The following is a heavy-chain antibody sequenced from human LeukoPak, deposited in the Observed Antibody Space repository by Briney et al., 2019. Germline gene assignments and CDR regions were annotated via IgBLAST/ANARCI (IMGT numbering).Heavy chain of an antibody. CDR3: ARVRYYDFWSLGVSSWFDP. Sequence: PSETLSLTCTVSGGSISSSSYYWGWIRQPPGKGLEWIGSIYYSGSTYYNPSLKSRVTISVDTSKNQFSLKLSSVTAADTAVYYCARVRYYDFWSLGVSSWFDPWGQGTLVTVSS. CDR1: GGSISSSSYY. CDR2: IYYSGST. V-gene: IGHV4-39*07. J-gene: IGHJ5*02. D-gene: IGHD3-3*01.